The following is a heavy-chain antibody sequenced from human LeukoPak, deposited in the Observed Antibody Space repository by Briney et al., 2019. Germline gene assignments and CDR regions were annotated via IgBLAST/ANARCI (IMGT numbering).Heavy chain of an antibody. CDR2: INPNSSVT. V-gene: IGHV1-2*02. D-gene: IGHD3-22*01. CDR3: ARQYDTVFAY. Sequence: ASVRVSCKASGYTFSDYYMHWVRQAPGQGLEWMGWINPNSSVTNYARKFQGRVTMTRDTSISTAYMELSRVTSDDTAVYYCARQYDTVFAYWGQGTLVTVSS. CDR1: GYTFSDYY. J-gene: IGHJ4*02.